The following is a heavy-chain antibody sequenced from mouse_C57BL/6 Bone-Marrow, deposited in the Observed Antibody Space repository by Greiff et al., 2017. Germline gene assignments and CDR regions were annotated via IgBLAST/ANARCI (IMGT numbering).Heavy chain of an antibody. Sequence: VQLQPSGAELARPGASVKLSCKASGYTFTSYGISWVKQRTGQGLEWIGEIYPRSGNTYYNEKFKGKATLTADKSSSTAYMELRSLTSEDSAVYFCALLFYYAMDYWGQGTSVTVSS. J-gene: IGHJ4*01. CDR1: GYTFTSYG. CDR3: ALLFYYAMDY. CDR2: IYPRSGNT. V-gene: IGHV1-81*01. D-gene: IGHD2-10*01.